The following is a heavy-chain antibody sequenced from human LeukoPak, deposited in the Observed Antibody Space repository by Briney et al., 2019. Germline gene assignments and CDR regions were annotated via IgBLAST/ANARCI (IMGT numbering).Heavy chain of an antibody. D-gene: IGHD4-11*01. CDR2: IYYSGTT. CDR1: GGSISSGDYY. CDR3: ARDQFSTVMGNWFDP. J-gene: IGHJ5*02. Sequence: PSQTLSLTCTVSGGSISSGDYYWSWIRQPPGKGLEWIGYIYYSGTTYYNPSLKSRVTISVDTSKNQFSLKLTSVTAADTAVYYCARDQFSTVMGNWFDPWGQGTLVTVSS. V-gene: IGHV4-30-4*01.